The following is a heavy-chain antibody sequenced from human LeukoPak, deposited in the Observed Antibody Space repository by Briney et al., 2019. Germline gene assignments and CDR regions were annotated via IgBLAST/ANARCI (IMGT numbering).Heavy chain of an antibody. CDR1: GFTFSSYD. J-gene: IGHJ3*02. Sequence: PGGSLRLSCAASGFTFSSYDMHWVRQATGKGLEWVSAIGTDGDTFYPGSVKGRFTISRDNAENPLYLQMNSLRAEDTAVYYCARIGVDAFDIWGQGTMVTVSS. CDR3: ARIGVDAFDI. V-gene: IGHV3-13*01. CDR2: IGTDGDT.